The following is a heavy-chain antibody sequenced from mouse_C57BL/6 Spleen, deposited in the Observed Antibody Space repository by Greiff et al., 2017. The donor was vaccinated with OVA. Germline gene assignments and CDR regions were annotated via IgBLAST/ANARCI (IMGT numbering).Heavy chain of an antibody. Sequence: QVQLQQSGAELARPGASVKLSCKASGYTFTSYGISWVKQRTGQGLEWIGEIYPRSGNTNYNEKFKGKATLTADKSSSTAYMELRSLTSEDSAVYFCARRDDYGEWYFGYWGQGATLTVSS. D-gene: IGHD2-4*01. CDR2: IYPRSGNT. V-gene: IGHV1-81*01. CDR1: GYTFTSYG. J-gene: IGHJ2*01. CDR3: ARRDDYGEWYFGY.